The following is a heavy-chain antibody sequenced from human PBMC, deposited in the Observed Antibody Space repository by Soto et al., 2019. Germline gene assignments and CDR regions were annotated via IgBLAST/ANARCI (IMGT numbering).Heavy chain of an antibody. J-gene: IGHJ6*02. CDR3: TTWPYDFWSGYSPDYYYGMDV. V-gene: IGHV3-15*01. Sequence: PGGSLRLSCAASGFTFSNAWMSWVRQAPGKGLEWVGRIKSKTDGGTTDYAAPVKGRFTISRDDSKNTLYLQMNSLKTEDTAVYYCTTWPYDFWSGYSPDYYYGMDVWGQGTTVTVSS. CDR1: GFTFSNAW. CDR2: IKSKTDGGTT. D-gene: IGHD3-3*01.